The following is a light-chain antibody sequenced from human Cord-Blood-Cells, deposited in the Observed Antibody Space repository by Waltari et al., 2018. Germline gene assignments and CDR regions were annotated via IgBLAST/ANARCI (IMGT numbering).Light chain of an antibody. CDR3: KQDGSSPRT. Sequence: ELVLTQSPGPLSLSPGDRATLSRRASQSVSSSYLAWYQQRPGQAPRRLIYGASSRDSGIPDRFSGSGSGTDFTLNISRLEPDDLAVYYCKQDGSSPRTFGQGTKVEIK. CDR2: GAS. J-gene: IGKJ1*01. CDR1: QSVSSSY. V-gene: IGKV3-20*01.